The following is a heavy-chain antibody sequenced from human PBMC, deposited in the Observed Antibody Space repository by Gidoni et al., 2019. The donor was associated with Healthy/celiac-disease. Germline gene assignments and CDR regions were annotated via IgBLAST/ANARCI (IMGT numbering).Heavy chain of an antibody. D-gene: IGHD3-16*01. J-gene: IGHJ4*02. CDR3: ARDYFGDYFDY. CDR2: IWYDGSNK. CDR1: GFTFSSYG. Sequence: QVQLVESGGGVVQPGRSLRLSCAASGFTFSSYGMHWVRQAPGKGLGWVAVIWYDGSNKYYADSVKGRFTISRDNSKNTLYLQMNSLRAEDTAVYYCARDYFGDYFDYWGQGTLVTVSS. V-gene: IGHV3-33*01.